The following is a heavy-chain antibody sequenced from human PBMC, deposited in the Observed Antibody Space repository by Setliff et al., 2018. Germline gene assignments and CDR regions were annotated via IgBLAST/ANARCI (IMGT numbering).Heavy chain of an antibody. D-gene: IGHD6-13*01. Sequence: PGESLKISCRASGYSFTSYWIGWVRQMPGKGLEWMGIIYPGDSDTRYSPSFQGQVTISADKSISTAYLQWSSLKASDTAMYYCARVGQQLVYYYYGMDVWGQGTTVTVSS. CDR3: ARVGQQLVYYYYGMDV. J-gene: IGHJ6*02. V-gene: IGHV5-51*03. CDR2: IYPGDSDT. CDR1: GYSFTSYW.